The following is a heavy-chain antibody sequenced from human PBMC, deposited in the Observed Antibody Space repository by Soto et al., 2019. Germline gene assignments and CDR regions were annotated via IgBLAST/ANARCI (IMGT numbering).Heavy chain of an antibody. Sequence: QVQLVQSGAEVKKPGSSVKVSCKASGGTFSSHVFNWVRQAPGQGLEWMGGIMPIIGTANYAQKFQGRVTLTADESTSIAYMELSSLRSEDTAVYYCARDLEFRDGNISHLDYWGQGTLVTVSS. D-gene: IGHD3-10*01. CDR3: ARDLEFRDGNISHLDY. J-gene: IGHJ4*02. V-gene: IGHV1-69*01. CDR2: IMPIIGTA. CDR1: GGTFSSHV.